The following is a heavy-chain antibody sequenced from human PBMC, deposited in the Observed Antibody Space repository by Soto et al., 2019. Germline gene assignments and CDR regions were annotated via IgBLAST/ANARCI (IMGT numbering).Heavy chain of an antibody. J-gene: IGHJ3*01. CDR3: TRDLVGYDGFDA. CDR2: INCDSGGT. CDR1: GYTFTGYY. D-gene: IGHD5-12*01. Sequence: QVHLVQSGAEVKKPGTSVKVSCKTSGYTFTGYYIHWVRQAPGQGLEWMGRINCDSGGTTYSQKFQGRVTMTRDTSITTVYMDLSRLTSNDTAVYYCTRDLVGYDGFDAWGQGTLVAVSP. V-gene: IGHV1-2*02.